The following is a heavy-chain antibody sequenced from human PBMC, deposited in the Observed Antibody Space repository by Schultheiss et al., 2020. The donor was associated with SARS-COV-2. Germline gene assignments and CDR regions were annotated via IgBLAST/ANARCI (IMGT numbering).Heavy chain of an antibody. D-gene: IGHD1-26*01. Sequence: GGSLRLSCAASGFTFSSYAMHWVRQAPGKGLEWVAVISYDGSNKYYADSVKGRFTISRDNSKNTLYLQMNSLRAEDTAVYYCARIVGATGAFDYWGQGTLVTVSS. CDR1: GFTFSSYA. J-gene: IGHJ4*02. CDR2: ISYDGSNK. CDR3: ARIVGATGAFDY. V-gene: IGHV3-30-3*01.